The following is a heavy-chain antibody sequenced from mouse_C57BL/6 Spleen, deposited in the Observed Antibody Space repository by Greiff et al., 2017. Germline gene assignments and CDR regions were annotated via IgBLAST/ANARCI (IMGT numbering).Heavy chain of an antibody. Sequence: VQLQQSGAELVKPGASVKLSCTASGFNINDYYMHWVKQRTEQGLEWIGRIDPEDGETKYAPKFQGKATITADTSSNTAYLQLSSLTSEYTAVYYWALLLRSYWYFDVWGTGTTVTVSS. V-gene: IGHV14-2*01. J-gene: IGHJ1*03. CDR1: GFNINDYY. CDR2: IDPEDGET. CDR3: ALLLRSYWYFDV. D-gene: IGHD1-1*01.